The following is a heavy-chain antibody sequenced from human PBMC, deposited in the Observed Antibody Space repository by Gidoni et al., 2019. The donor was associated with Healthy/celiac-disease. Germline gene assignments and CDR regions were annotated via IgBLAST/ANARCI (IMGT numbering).Heavy chain of an antibody. CDR2: ISYDGSNK. J-gene: IGHJ6*02. V-gene: IGHV3-30-3*01. D-gene: IGHD4-17*01. CDR1: GVTFSSYA. Sequence: QVQLVESGGGVVQPGRSLRLSCAASGVTFSSYAMHWVRQAPGKGLEWVAVISYDGSNKYYADSVKGRFTISRDNSKNTLYLQMNSLRAEDTAVYYCARATVPSTSMDVWGQGTTVTVSS. CDR3: ARATVPSTSMDV.